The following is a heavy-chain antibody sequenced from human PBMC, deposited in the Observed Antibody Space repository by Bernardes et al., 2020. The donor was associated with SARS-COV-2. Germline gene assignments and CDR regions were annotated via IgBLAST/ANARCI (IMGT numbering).Heavy chain of an antibody. J-gene: IGHJ4*02. Sequence: ASVTVSCKASGYTFTSHDLNWARHPTGQGLEWMGWMNPNRGNTGSAQKFQGRVTTTRNTSISTAYMELSSLRSKDAAVYHCAGALYGDYVFDYWRQGTLVTVSS. CDR3: AGALYGDYVFDY. CDR1: GYTFTSHD. V-gene: IGHV1-8*01. CDR2: MNPNRGNT. D-gene: IGHD4-17*01.